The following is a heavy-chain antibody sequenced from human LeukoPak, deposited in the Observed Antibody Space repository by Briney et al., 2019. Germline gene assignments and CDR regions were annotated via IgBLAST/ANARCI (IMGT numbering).Heavy chain of an antibody. CDR1: GFTFSSYS. CDR3: ARTYYYDSSGYHTFDY. CDR2: ISSSSSYI. V-gene: IGHV3-21*01. J-gene: IGHJ4*02. Sequence: GGSLRLSCAASGFTFSSYSMNWVRQAPGKGLEWVSSISSSSSYIYYADSVKGRFTISRDNAKNSLYLQMNSLRAEDTAVYYCARTYYYDSSGYHTFDYWGQGTLVTVSS. D-gene: IGHD3-22*01.